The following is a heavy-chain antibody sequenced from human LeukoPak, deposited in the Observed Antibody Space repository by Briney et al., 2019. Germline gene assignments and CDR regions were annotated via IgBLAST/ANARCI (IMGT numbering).Heavy chain of an antibody. J-gene: IGHJ3*02. CDR3: AGAPPLYYDSSGYLDAFDI. Sequence: SETLSLTCTVSGGSISSGGYYWSWIRQHPGKGLEWIGYIYYSGSTCYNPSLKSRVTISVDTSKNQFSLKLSSVTAADTAVYYCAGAPPLYYDSSGYLDAFDIWGQGTMVTVSS. D-gene: IGHD3-22*01. CDR2: IYYSGST. CDR1: GGSISSGGYY. V-gene: IGHV4-31*03.